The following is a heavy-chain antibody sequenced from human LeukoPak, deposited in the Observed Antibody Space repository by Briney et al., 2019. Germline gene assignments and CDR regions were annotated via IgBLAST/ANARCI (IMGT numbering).Heavy chain of an antibody. CDR2: IYYSGST. J-gene: IGHJ6*03. CDR1: GGSISSSSYY. V-gene: IGHV4-39*07. Sequence: SETLSLTCTVSGGSISSSSYYWGWIRQPPGKGLEWIGSIYYSGSTYYNPSLKSRVTISVDTSKNQFSLKLSSVTAADTAVYYCARDLYSSSWSRRYYYYMDVWGKGTTVTVSS. CDR3: ARDLYSSSWSRRYYYYMDV. D-gene: IGHD6-13*01.